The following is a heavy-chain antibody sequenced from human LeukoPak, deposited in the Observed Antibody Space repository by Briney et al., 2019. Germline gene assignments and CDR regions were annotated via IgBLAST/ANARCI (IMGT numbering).Heavy chain of an antibody. CDR3: AREPRYCSSTSCQGAFDY. Sequence: AASVKVSCKASGGTFSSYAISWVRQAPGQGLEWMGGIIPIFGTANYAQKFQGRVTITADESTSTAYMELSSLRSEDTAVYYCAREPRYCSSTSCQGAFDYWGQGTLVTVSS. CDR1: GGTFSSYA. CDR2: IIPIFGTA. D-gene: IGHD2-2*01. J-gene: IGHJ4*02. V-gene: IGHV1-69*01.